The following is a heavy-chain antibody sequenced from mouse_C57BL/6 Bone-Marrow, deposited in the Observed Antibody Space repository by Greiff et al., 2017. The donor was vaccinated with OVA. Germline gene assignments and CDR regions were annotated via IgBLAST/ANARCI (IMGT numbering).Heavy chain of an antibody. Sequence: VQLQQPGAELVRPGSSVKLSCKASGYTFTSYWMDWVKQRPGQGLEWIGNIYPSDSETHYNQNFKDKATLTVDKSSSTAYMQLSSLTSEDSAVYYCALITTVVEEFAYWGQGTLVTVSA. CDR3: ALITTVVEEFAY. CDR2: IYPSDSET. CDR1: GYTFTSYW. D-gene: IGHD1-1*01. V-gene: IGHV1-61*01. J-gene: IGHJ3*01.